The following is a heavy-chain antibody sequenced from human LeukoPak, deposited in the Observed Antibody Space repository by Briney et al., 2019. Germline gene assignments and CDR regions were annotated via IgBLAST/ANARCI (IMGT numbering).Heavy chain of an antibody. CDR1: GGSISSSSYY. CDR3: ARLNLAYCSSTSCYYFDY. J-gene: IGHJ4*02. V-gene: IGHV4-39*01. D-gene: IGHD2-2*01. CDR2: IYYSGST. Sequence: SETLSLTCTVSGGSISSSSYYWGWIRQPPGKGLEWIGSIYYSGSTYYNPSLKSRVTISVDTSKNQFSLKLSSVTAADTAVYYCARLNLAYCSSTSCYYFDYWGQGTLVTVSS.